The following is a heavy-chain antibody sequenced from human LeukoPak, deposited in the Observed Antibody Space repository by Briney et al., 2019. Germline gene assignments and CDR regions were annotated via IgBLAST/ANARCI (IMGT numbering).Heavy chain of an antibody. J-gene: IGHJ4*02. CDR3: ARGEVRSPFDY. CDR2: INAYNGNT. Sequence: ASVKVSCKASVYTFTSYGISWVRQAPGQGLAWMGLINAYNGNTNYSQKLQGRVTITTDTSSNKDYIELRSLSSDDTAVYYCARGEVRSPFDYWGQGTLVTVSS. CDR1: VYTFTSYG. V-gene: IGHV1-18*01.